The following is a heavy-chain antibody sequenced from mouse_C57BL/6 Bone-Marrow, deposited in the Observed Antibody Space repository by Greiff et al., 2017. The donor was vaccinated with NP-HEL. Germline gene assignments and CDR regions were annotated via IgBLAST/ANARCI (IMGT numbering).Heavy chain of an antibody. V-gene: IGHV5-12*01. CDR3: ARRGKSYYDGSSLYYFDY. CDR2: ISNGGGSP. D-gene: IGHD1-1*01. Sequence: EVKLLESGGGLVQPGGSLKLSCAASGFTFSDYYMYWVRQTPEKRLEWVAYISNGGGSPYYPDTVKGRFTISRDNAKNTLYLQMSRLKSEDTAMYYCARRGKSYYDGSSLYYFDYWGQGTTLTVSS. J-gene: IGHJ2*01. CDR1: GFTFSDYY.